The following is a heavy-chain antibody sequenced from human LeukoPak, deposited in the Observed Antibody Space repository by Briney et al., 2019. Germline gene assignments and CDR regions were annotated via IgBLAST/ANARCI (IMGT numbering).Heavy chain of an antibody. CDR2: ISSSSSAI. V-gene: IGHV3-48*02. CDR1: GFTFSSYS. Sequence: GGSLRLSCAASGFTFSSYSMNWVRQAPGKGLEWVSYISSSSSAIYYADSVKGRFTISRDNAKNSLYLQMNSLRDEDTAVYYCARVRAVWFGELLGYYYYGMDVWGQGTTVTVSS. J-gene: IGHJ6*02. D-gene: IGHD3-10*01. CDR3: ARVRAVWFGELLGYYYYGMDV.